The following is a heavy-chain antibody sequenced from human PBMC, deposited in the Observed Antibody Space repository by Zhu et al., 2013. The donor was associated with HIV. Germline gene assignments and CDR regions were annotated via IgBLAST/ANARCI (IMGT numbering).Heavy chain of an antibody. CDR3: ARDHQSSVFRGIKFDY. J-gene: IGHJ4*01. Sequence: QGHLVQSGAEVKKPGASVRVSCKASGYIFTDYYIHWVRQAPGQGLEWVGWINPESGVTNYPQKFQGRVTMTRDTSISTAYLEVSRLRSDDTAVYFCARDHQSSVFRGIKFDYWGQGTLVAVSS. CDR1: GYIFTDYY. CDR2: INPESGVT. V-gene: IGHV1-2*02. D-gene: IGHD3-10*01.